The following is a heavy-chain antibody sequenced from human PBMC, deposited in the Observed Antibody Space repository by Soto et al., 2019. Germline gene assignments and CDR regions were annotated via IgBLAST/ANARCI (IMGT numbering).Heavy chain of an antibody. CDR3: AKGPGIAVAGKIEPQPNWFDP. Sequence: PGGSLTLSCAASGLTFSRYAMSWDRQAPGKGLEWVSAISGSGGSTYYADSVKGRFTISRDNSKNTLYLQMNSLGAEDTAVYYCAKGPGIAVAGKIEPQPNWFDPWGQGTLVTVSS. CDR2: ISGSGGST. D-gene: IGHD6-19*01. V-gene: IGHV3-23*01. J-gene: IGHJ5*02. CDR1: GLTFSRYA.